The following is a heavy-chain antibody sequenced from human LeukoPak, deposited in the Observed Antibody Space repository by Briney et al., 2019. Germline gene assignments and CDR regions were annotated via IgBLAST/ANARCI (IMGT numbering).Heavy chain of an antibody. CDR1: GFIFDDYA. D-gene: IGHD2-2*02. CDR3: ARVPAAILSRYYFDY. V-gene: IGHV3-9*01. Sequence: PGGSLRLSCAASGFIFDDYAMHWVRQAPGKGLEWVSGISWNSGSIGYADSVKGRFTISRDNAKNSLYLQMNSLRAEDTALYYCARVPAAILSRYYFDYWGQGTLVTVSS. CDR2: ISWNSGSI. J-gene: IGHJ4*02.